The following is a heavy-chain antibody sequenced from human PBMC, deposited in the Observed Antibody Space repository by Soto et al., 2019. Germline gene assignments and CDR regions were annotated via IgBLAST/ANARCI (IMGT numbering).Heavy chain of an antibody. Sequence: AGSLRLSCAASEFTFNNYAMNWVSQARGKGLEWVATISGTGGSTYYADSVKGRFTISRDNSKNTLYLQMNSLRVEDTAVYYCAKDRLGGNFDYWGQGTQVTVSS. J-gene: IGHJ4*02. CDR1: EFTFNNYA. CDR2: ISGTGGST. CDR3: AKDRLGGNFDY. V-gene: IGHV3-23*01.